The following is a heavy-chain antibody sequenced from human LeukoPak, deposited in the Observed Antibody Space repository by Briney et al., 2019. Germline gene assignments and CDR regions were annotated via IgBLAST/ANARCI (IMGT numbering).Heavy chain of an antibody. CDR3: ARDHLYGSGSYLDY. CDR1: GFTFSSYG. V-gene: IGHV3-30*05. D-gene: IGHD3-10*01. CDR2: ISYDGSNK. J-gene: IGHJ4*02. Sequence: GRSLRLSCAASGFTFSSYGTHWVRQAPGKGLEWVAVISYDGSNKYYADSVKGRFTISRDNSKNTLYLQMNSLRAEDTAVYYCARDHLYGSGSYLDYWGQGTLVTVSS.